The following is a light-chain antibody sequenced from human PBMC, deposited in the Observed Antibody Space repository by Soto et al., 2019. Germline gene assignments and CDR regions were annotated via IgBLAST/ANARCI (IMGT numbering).Light chain of an antibody. CDR1: QSITDW. CDR2: KAS. V-gene: IGKV1-5*03. CDR3: QYWDDYSWT. J-gene: IGKJ1*01. Sequence: DIQMTQSPSTLSASVGDRFTITCRASQSITDWLAWYQQKPGKAPKFLIYKASNLEGGVPSRFSGSGSGTEFTLTISCVQTDDFATYYCQYWDDYSWTFGQGTTVEIK.